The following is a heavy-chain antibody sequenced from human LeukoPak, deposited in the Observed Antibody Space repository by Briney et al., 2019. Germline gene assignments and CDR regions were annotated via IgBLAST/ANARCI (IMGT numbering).Heavy chain of an antibody. CDR2: IIPIFGTA. V-gene: IGHV1-69*01. J-gene: IGHJ4*02. D-gene: IGHD3-22*01. CDR1: GGTFSSYA. CDR3: ARDSGRDYYDSSGYKYFDY. Sequence: ASVKVSCKASGGTFSSYAISWVRQAPGQGLEWMGGIIPIFGTANYAQKFQGRVTITADESTSTAYMELSSLRSEDTAVCYCARDSGRDYYDSSGYKYFDYWGQGTLVTVSS.